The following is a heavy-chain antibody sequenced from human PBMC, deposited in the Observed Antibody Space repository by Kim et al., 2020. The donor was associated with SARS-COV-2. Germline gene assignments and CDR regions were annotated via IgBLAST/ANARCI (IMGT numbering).Heavy chain of an antibody. Sequence: SETLSLTCAVYGGSFSGYYWSWIRQPPGKGLEWIGEINHSGSTNYNPSLKSRVTILVDTSKNQFSLKLSSVTAADTAVYYCASMWDIVVVPAAIGWFDPWGHGDLCTLSS. CDR2: INHSGST. CDR1: GGSFSGYY. J-gene: IGHJ5*02. D-gene: IGHD2-2*01. V-gene: IGHV4-34*01. CDR3: ASMWDIVVVPAAIGWFDP.